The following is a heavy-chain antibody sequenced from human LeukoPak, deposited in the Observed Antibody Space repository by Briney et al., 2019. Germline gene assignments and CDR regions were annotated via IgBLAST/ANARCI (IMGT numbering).Heavy chain of an antibody. D-gene: IGHD3-10*01. CDR3: AKGRYYYGSGKRYYFDY. CDR1: GFTFSSYS. Sequence: PGGSLRLSCAASGFTFSSYSMNWVRQAPGKGLEWVSAISGSGGSTYYADSVKGRFTISRDNSKNTLYLQMNSLRAEDTAVYYCAKGRYYYGSGKRYYFDYWGQGTLVTVSS. J-gene: IGHJ4*02. CDR2: ISGSGGST. V-gene: IGHV3-23*01.